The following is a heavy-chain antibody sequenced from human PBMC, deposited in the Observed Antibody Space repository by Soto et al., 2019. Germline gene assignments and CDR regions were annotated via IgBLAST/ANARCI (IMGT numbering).Heavy chain of an antibody. CDR2: INAGNGNT. Sequence: SVKVSCKASGYTFSNYGIHWVRQAPGQRLEWMGWINAGNGNTKYSEKFQGRVTITRDTSASTAYMELSSLRSEDTAVYYCARSGETSGWYHRDLVLWG. V-gene: IGHV1-3*01. CDR1: GYTFSNYG. CDR3: ARSGETSGWYHRDLVL. D-gene: IGHD6-19*01. J-gene: IGHJ1*01.